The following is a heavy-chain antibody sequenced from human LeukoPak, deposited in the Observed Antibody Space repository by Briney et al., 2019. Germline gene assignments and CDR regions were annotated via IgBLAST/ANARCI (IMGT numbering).Heavy chain of an antibody. CDR2: IDTDGSTT. V-gene: IGHV3-74*01. CDR1: GFTFNSYW. D-gene: IGHD2-8*01. Sequence: GGSLRLSCAASGFTFNSYWMHWVRQAPGKGLVWASRIDTDGSTTSYADSVKGRFTISRDNAKNTLYLRMSSLRAEDTAVYYCVRTKRTNYYYYYMDVWGKGTTVTVSS. CDR3: VRTKRTNYYYYYMDV. J-gene: IGHJ6*03.